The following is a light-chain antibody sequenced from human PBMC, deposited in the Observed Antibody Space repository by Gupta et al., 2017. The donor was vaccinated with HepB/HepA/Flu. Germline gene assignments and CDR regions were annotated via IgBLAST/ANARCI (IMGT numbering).Light chain of an antibody. Sequence: YELTQPPSAAVSPGPTATMTCSGDILPRKYAYCYHQRPGQAPLLVIYENRKRPSGIPERFSASSSGTVATLTISGAQVQDEGDYYCYSTDNTGHPLFGGGTKLSGL. CDR3: YSTDNTGHPL. V-gene: IGLV3-10*01. J-gene: IGLJ2*01. CDR2: ENR. CDR1: ILPRKY.